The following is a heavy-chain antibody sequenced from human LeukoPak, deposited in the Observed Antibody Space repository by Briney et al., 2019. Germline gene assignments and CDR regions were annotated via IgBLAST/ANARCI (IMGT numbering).Heavy chain of an antibody. D-gene: IGHD3-22*01. V-gene: IGHV4-34*01. CDR2: INHSGST. CDR1: GGSFSGYY. J-gene: IGHJ4*02. Sequence: SETLSLTCAVCGGSFSGYYWSWIRQPPGKGLEWIGEINHSGSTNYNPSLKSRVTISVDTSKNQFSLQLSSMTAADTALYYCARGWQGYYDSSGYYLLDYWGQGTLVTVSS. CDR3: ARGWQGYYDSSGYYLLDY.